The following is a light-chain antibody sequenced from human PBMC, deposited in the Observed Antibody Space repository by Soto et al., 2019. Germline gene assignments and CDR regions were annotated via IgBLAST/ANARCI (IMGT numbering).Light chain of an antibody. V-gene: IGKV1-5*01. CDR2: DAS. Sequence: DFQMTQSPPTLSASVGDSVTITCRASQSINNWLAWYQQKPGKAPKVLIYDASNLESGVPSRCSGSGSGTELTLTIGSLQPDDFATYYCQQYNSYRYTFGQGTKLEIK. CDR1: QSINNW. J-gene: IGKJ2*01. CDR3: QQYNSYRYT.